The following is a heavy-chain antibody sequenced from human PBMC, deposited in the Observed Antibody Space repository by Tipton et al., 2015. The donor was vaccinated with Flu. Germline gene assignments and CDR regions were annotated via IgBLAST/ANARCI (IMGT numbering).Heavy chain of an antibody. CDR2: ISYSGST. CDR1: GGSISSYY. V-gene: IGHV4-59*01. Sequence: GLVKPSETLSLTCTVSGGSISSYYWSWIRQSPGKGLEWIGYISYSGSTNYNPSLKSRVTISVDTSKNQFSLKLSSVTAADTAVYYCARLSSNWYHQLDNWGQGTLVTVSS. J-gene: IGHJ4*02. D-gene: IGHD6-13*01. CDR3: ARLSSNWYHQLDN.